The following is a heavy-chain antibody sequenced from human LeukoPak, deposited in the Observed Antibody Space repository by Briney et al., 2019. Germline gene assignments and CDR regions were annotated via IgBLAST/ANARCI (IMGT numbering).Heavy chain of an antibody. Sequence: GESLKISCNDSGSNFVDYWIGWVRQVPGRGLEWMAVIFPGDSETTYSPSFQDQVSISVDTSTNTAYLEWSSLKASDTAIYYCARQDLGDYGRNYFQSWGQGTLVTVSS. CDR2: IFPGDSET. J-gene: IGHJ4*02. D-gene: IGHD4-17*01. CDR3: ARQDLGDYGRNYFQS. CDR1: GSNFVDYW. V-gene: IGHV5-51*01.